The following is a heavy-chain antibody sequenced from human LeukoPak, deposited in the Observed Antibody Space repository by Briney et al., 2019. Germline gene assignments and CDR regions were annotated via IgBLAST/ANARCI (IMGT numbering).Heavy chain of an antibody. D-gene: IGHD6-19*01. Sequence: GGSLRLSCAASGFTFSSHAMGWVRQAPGKGLEWVSSIIANGGSTYYGDSVKGRFTISRDNSKNTLYLQMNSLRAEDTAVYYCARELVAVSDTVGDFWGQGTLVTVSS. J-gene: IGHJ4*02. CDR2: IIANGGST. CDR3: ARELVAVSDTVGDF. V-gene: IGHV3-23*01. CDR1: GFTFSSHA.